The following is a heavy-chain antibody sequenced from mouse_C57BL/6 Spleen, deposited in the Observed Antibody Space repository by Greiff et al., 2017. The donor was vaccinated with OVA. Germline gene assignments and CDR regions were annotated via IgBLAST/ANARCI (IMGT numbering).Heavy chain of an antibody. CDR3: ADSSGYAWFAY. CDR2: INPNNGGT. CDR1: GYTFTDYY. J-gene: IGHJ3*01. D-gene: IGHD3-2*02. V-gene: IGHV1-26*01. Sequence: EVQLQQSGPELVKPGASVKISCKASGYTFTDYYMNWVKQSHGKSLEWIGDINPNNGGTSYNQKFKGKATLTVDKSSSTAYMELRSLTSEDSAVYYCADSSGYAWFAYWGQGTLVTVSA.